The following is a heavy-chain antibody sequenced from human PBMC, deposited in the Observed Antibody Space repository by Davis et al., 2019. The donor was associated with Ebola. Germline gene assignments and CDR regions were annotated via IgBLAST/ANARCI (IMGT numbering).Heavy chain of an antibody. Sequence: GSLRLSCTVSGGSISSYYLGWIRQPPGKGLEWIGSIYYSGSTYYNPSLKSRVTISVDTSKNQFSLKLSSVTAADTAVYYCARHSTYYDFWSGYLTYFDYWGQGTLVTVSS. CDR3: ARHSTYYDFWSGYLTYFDY. D-gene: IGHD3-3*01. V-gene: IGHV4-39*01. CDR1: GGSISSYY. CDR2: IYYSGST. J-gene: IGHJ4*02.